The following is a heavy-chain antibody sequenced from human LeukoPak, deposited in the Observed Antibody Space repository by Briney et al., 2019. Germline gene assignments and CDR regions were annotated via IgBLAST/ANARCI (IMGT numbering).Heavy chain of an antibody. CDR3: ARGHYVWGSYRYPPDC. J-gene: IGHJ4*02. Sequence: SETLSLTCTVSGGSISSGGYYWSWIRQHPGKGLEWIGYIYYSGSTYYNPSLKSRVTISVDTSKNQFSLKLSSVTAADTAVYYCARGHYVWGSYRYPPDCWGQGTLVTVSS. CDR2: IYYSGST. V-gene: IGHV4-31*03. D-gene: IGHD3-16*02. CDR1: GGSISSGGYY.